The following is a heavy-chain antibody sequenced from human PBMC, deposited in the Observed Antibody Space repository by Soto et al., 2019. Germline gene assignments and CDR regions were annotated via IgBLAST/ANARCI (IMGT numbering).Heavy chain of an antibody. D-gene: IGHD6-19*01. CDR2: IYHSGST. Sequence: SETLSLTCAVSGGSISSSNWWRWVRQPPGKGLEWIGEIYHSGSTNYNPSLKSRVTISVDKSKNQFSLKLSSVTAADTAVYYCASALAVADSFDIWGQGTMVTVSS. CDR1: GGSISSSNW. CDR3: ASALAVADSFDI. V-gene: IGHV4-4*02. J-gene: IGHJ3*02.